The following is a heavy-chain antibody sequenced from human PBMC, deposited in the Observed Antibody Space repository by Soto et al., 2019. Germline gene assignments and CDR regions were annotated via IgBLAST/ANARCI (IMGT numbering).Heavy chain of an antibody. CDR2: IYYSGST. CDR1: GGSISRYY. V-gene: IGHV4-59*01. D-gene: IGHD3-22*01. CDR3: ARGYYYDSSGYPPDV. Sequence: PSETLSLTCTVSGGSISRYYWSWIRQPPGKGLEWIGYIYYSGSTNYNPSLKSRVTISVDTSKNQFSLKLSSVTAADTAVYYCARGYYYDSSGYPPDVWGQETTVTVSS. J-gene: IGHJ6*02.